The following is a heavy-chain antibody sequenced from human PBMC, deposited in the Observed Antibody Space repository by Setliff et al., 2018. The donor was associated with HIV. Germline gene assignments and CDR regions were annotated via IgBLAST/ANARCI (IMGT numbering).Heavy chain of an antibody. V-gene: IGHV4-4*08. CDR2: IHTSGTT. CDR1: GDSSSNDY. CDR3: AREYYRSGGYYSGWKYYYMDV. J-gene: IGHJ6*03. D-gene: IGHD2-15*01. Sequence: SETLSLTCTVSGDSSSNDYWTWVRQPPGKGLEWIGNIHTSGTTKYNPSLNSRVTIAVDMSKRQFSLRLSSVTAADTAMYYCAREYYRSGGYYSGWKYYYMDVWGKGTTVTVSS.